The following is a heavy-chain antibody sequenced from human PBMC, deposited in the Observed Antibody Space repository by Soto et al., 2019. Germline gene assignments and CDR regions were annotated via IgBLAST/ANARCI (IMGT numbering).Heavy chain of an antibody. CDR2: ISGSGGST. Sequence: EVQLLESGGGLVQPGGSLRLSCAASGFTFSSYAMSWVRQAPGKGLEWVSAISGSGGSTYYADSVKGRFTISRDNSKNTLYLQMNSLRAEDTAVYYCAKTEDITMVRGDGGDFDYWGQGTLVTVSS. J-gene: IGHJ4*02. CDR1: GFTFSSYA. CDR3: AKTEDITMVRGDGGDFDY. D-gene: IGHD3-10*01. V-gene: IGHV3-23*01.